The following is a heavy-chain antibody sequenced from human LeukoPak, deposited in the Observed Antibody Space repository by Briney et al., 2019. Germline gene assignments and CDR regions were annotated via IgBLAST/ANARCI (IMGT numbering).Heavy chain of an antibody. D-gene: IGHD6-6*01. CDR1: GGSIGSYY. V-gene: IGHV4-59*08. J-gene: IGHJ4*02. CDR3: ARLGDSSSRLYYFDY. CDR2: FHYIGST. Sequence: PSETLSLTCTVSGGSIGSYYWSWIRQPPGKGLEWIGYFHYIGSTNYNPSLKSRVTISVDTSKNQFSLKLSSVTAADTAVYYCARLGDSSSRLYYFDYWGQGTLVTVSS.